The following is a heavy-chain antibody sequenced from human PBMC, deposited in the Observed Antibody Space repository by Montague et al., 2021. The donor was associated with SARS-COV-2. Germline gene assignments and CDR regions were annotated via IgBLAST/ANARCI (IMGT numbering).Heavy chain of an antibody. D-gene: IGHD3-22*01. Sequence: SETLSLTCNVSGGSITPYYWSWIRQPPGRGLEWIVLIYYSGSTAYNPSLMSRVTMSVDTSKNQFSLRLTSVTAADTAAYYCAREKYCFGCSGLRSDYFDYGGQGSRVTVSS. CDR1: GGSITPYY. CDR2: IYYSGST. CDR3: AREKYCFGCSGLRSDYFDY. J-gene: IGHJ4*02. V-gene: IGHV4-59*01.